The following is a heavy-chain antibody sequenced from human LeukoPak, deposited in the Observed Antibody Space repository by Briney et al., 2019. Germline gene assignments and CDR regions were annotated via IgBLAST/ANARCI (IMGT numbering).Heavy chain of an antibody. Sequence: PSETLSLTCTVSGGSISSGGYYWSWIRQHPGKGLEWIGYIYYSGSTYYNPSLKSRVTISVDTSKNQFSLKLSSVTAADTAVYYCARHGMGATTAFDYWGQGTLVTVSS. J-gene: IGHJ4*02. CDR2: IYYSGST. CDR1: GGSISSGGYY. CDR3: ARHGMGATTAFDY. D-gene: IGHD1-26*01. V-gene: IGHV4-31*03.